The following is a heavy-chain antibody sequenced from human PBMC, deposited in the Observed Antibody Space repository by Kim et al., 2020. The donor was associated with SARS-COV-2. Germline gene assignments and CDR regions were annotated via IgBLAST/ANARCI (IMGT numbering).Heavy chain of an antibody. Sequence: GGSLRLSCAASGFTFSSSAMSWVRQAPGKGLEWVSVIYSGGGGTSYADSGKGRFTISRDNSKNTLYLQMNSLRAEDTAVYYCAKDYYDSSAYYSSPYYFDYWGQGTLVTVSS. J-gene: IGHJ4*02. CDR2: IYSGGGGT. V-gene: IGHV3-23*03. D-gene: IGHD3-22*01. CDR1: GFTFSSSA. CDR3: AKDYYDSSAYYSSPYYFDY.